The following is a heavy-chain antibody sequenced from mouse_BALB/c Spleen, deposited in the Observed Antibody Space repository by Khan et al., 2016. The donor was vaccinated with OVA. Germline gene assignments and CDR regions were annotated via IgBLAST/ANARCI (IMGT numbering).Heavy chain of an antibody. Sequence: QIQLVQSGPELKKSGETVQISCKASGYIFTNYGMNWVKQAPGQGLKWMGWINTYTGEPTYADDLRGRFAFPLENSPSTAYLQINNLYDKATGTYFCARGAFYCGRRKNGWFAYWGQGTLVTVYA. D-gene: IGHD1-1*01. V-gene: IGHV9-3-1*01. J-gene: IGHJ3*01. CDR3: ARGAFYCGRRKNGWFAY. CDR1: GYIFTNYG. CDR2: INTYTGEP.